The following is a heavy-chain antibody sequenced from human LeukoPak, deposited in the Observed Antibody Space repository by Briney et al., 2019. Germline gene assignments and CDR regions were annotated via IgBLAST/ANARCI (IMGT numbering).Heavy chain of an antibody. V-gene: IGHV4-39*01. CDR1: GGSISSSSYY. CDR2: IYYSGST. CDR3: ARGRRYYYDSSGYRGQNPQLIDY. D-gene: IGHD3-22*01. J-gene: IGHJ4*02. Sequence: KPSETLSLTCTVSGGSISSSSYYWGWIRQPPGKGLEWIGSIYYSGSTYYNPSLKSRVTISVDTSKNQFSLKLSSVTAADTAVYYCARGRRYYYDSSGYRGQNPQLIDYWGQGTLVTVSS.